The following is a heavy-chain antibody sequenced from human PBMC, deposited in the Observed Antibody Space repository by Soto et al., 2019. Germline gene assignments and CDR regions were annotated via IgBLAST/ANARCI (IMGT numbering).Heavy chain of an antibody. CDR2: ISSSSSYT. D-gene: IGHD3-3*01. J-gene: IGHJ6*02. CDR3: ARASGGXDFWSGYNFERYNGMDV. CDR1: GFTFSYYY. V-gene: IGHV3-11*06. Sequence: GGSLRLSCAASGFTFSYYYMSWIRQAPGKGLEWVSYISSSSSYTNYADSVKGRFTISRDNAKNSLYLQMNSLRAEDTAVYYCARASGGXDFWSGYNFERYNGMDVWGQGTTVTVSS.